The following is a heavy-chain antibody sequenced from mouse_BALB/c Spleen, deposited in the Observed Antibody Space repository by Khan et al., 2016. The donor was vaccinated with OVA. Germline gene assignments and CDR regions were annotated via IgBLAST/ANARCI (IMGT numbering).Heavy chain of an antibody. CDR3: AREWCAWFPY. D-gene: IGHD1-1*02. CDR2: IYPGSNNT. J-gene: IGHJ3*01. V-gene: IGHV1-77*01. Sequence: QVQLKQSGAELARPGASVKLSCQASGYTFTDYNINWVKQRTGQGLEWIGEIYPGSNNTYYNEKFKGKATLTADKSYSTAYMQLSSLTSEDSAIYFCAREWCAWFPYWGQGTRVTVSA. CDR1: GYTFTDYN.